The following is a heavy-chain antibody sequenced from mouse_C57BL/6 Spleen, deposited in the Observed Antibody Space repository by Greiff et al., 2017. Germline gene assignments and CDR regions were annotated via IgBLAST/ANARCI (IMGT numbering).Heavy chain of an antibody. D-gene: IGHD1-1*01. J-gene: IGHJ4*01. CDR1: GFTFSDYG. Sequence: EVKLMESGGGLVKPGGSLKLSCAASGFTFSDYGMHWVRQAPEKGLEWVAYISSGSSNIYYADTVNGRFTISRDNAKNTMFLQVTSLRSEDTAMYYCARVRYYYGSSYDAMDYWGQGTSVTVSS. V-gene: IGHV5-17*01. CDR2: ISSGSSNI. CDR3: ARVRYYYGSSYDAMDY.